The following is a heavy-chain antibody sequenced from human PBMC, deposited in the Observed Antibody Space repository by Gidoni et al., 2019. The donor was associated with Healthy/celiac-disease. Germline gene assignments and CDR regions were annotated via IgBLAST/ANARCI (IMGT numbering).Heavy chain of an antibody. CDR1: NAW. V-gene: IGHV3-15*01. CDR3: TTEVLGGSDS. J-gene: IGHJ4*02. CDR2: IKSKTDGGTT. D-gene: IGHD2-15*01. Sequence: NAWMSWVRQAPGKGLEWVGRIKSKTDGGTTDYAAPVKGRFTISRDDSKNTLYLQMNSLKTEDTTVYYCTTEVLGGSDSRGQGTLVTVSS.